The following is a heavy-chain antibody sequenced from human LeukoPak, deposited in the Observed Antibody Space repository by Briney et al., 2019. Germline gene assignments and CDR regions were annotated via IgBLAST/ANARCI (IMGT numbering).Heavy chain of an antibody. D-gene: IGHD6-19*01. CDR2: ISHDARNK. V-gene: IGHV3-30*03. CDR3: ARAAAETGAFRDNWFDP. J-gene: IGHJ5*02. Sequence: GRSLRLSCVASGFSFSRYDMHWVRQAPGKGLEWVAVISHDARNKIYADSVKGRLTISRDNSKNTLYLQMNSLRTEDTAVYYCARAAAETGAFRDNWFDPWGQGILVTVSS. CDR1: GFSFSRYD.